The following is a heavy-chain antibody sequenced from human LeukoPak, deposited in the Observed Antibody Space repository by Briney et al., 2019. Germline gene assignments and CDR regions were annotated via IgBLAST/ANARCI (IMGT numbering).Heavy chain of an antibody. CDR3: ARLGYSYGLLIDY. Sequence: SETLSLTCTVSGGSISSSSYYWGWIRQPPGKGLQWIGSIYYSGSTYYNPFLKSRVTISVDMSKNHFSLKLSSVTAADTAVYYCARLGYSYGLLIDYWGQGTLVTVSS. J-gene: IGHJ4*02. D-gene: IGHD5-18*01. CDR1: GGSISSSSYY. CDR2: IYYSGST. V-gene: IGHV4-39*02.